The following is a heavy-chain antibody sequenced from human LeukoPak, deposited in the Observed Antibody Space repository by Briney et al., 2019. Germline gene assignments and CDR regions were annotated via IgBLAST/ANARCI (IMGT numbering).Heavy chain of an antibody. Sequence: SETLSLTCTVSGGSISSYYWSWIRQPAGKGLEWIGRIYISGSTNYNPSLKSRVTMSVDTSKNQFSLKLSSVTAADTAVYYCARDRGTWNDDGFDYWGRGTLVTVSS. D-gene: IGHD1-1*01. V-gene: IGHV4-4*07. CDR3: ARDRGTWNDDGFDY. J-gene: IGHJ4*02. CDR1: GGSISSYY. CDR2: IYISGST.